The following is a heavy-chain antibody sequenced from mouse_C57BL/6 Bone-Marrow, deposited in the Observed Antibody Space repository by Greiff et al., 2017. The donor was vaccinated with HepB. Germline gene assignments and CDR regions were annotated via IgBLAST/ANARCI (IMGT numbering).Heavy chain of an antibody. CDR2: IYPRDGST. CDR1: GYTFTDHT. CDR3: ASSDPYYDGYWYFDV. D-gene: IGHD1-1*01. V-gene: IGHV1-78*01. Sequence: VQLQQSDAELVKPGASVKISCKVSGYTFTDHTIHWMKQRPEQGLEWIGYIYPRDGSTKYNEKFKGKATLTADKSSSTAYMQLNSLTSEDSAVYFCASSDPYYDGYWYFDVWGTGTTVTVSS. J-gene: IGHJ1*03.